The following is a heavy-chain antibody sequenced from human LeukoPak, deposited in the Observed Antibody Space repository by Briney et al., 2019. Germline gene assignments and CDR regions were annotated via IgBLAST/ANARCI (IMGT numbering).Heavy chain of an antibody. Sequence: SETLSLTCGVSGGAISSGINSWNWIRKPPGKGLEWIGYIYHSGSTHYNPSLKSRVIISVDRSKNQFSLKLRPVTAADTAVYYCARGRGAFIFDFWGQGTLVTVSS. V-gene: IGHV4-30-2*01. J-gene: IGHJ4*02. CDR3: ARGRGAFIFDF. CDR2: IYHSGST. D-gene: IGHD5-12*01. CDR1: GGAISSGINS.